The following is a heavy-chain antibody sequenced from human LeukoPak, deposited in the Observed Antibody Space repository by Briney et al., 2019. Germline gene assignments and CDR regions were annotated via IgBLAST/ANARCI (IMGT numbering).Heavy chain of an antibody. Sequence: SETLSLTCAVSGGSISSSNWWSWVRQPPGKGLEWIGEIYHSGSTNYNPSLKSRVTISVDKSKNQFSLKLSSVTAADTAVYYCARDMLLWFGESQTPDYYYGMDVWGQGTTVTVSS. D-gene: IGHD3-10*01. CDR1: GGSISSSNW. CDR2: IYHSGST. J-gene: IGHJ6*02. CDR3: ARDMLLWFGESQTPDYYYGMDV. V-gene: IGHV4-4*02.